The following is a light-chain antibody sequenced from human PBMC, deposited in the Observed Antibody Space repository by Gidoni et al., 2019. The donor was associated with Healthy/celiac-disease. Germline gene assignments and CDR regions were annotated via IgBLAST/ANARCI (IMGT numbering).Light chain of an antibody. CDR2: VAS. CDR1: QDISSW. V-gene: IGKV1D-12*01. CDR3: QQANSCHPLT. Sequence: DIQMTQSPSSVSASVGDIVTITCRAGQDISSWLVWYQQKPGKAAKLLIYVASSLQSGVPSWFSGSGSGTDFTLTISSLLPEDVATYYCQQANSCHPLTFGGGTKVEIK. J-gene: IGKJ4*01.